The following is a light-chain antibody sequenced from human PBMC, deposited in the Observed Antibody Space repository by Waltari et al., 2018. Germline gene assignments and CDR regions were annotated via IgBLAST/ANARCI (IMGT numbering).Light chain of an antibody. V-gene: IGKV4-1*01. CDR3: QQHYTTPWT. CDR2: WAS. CDR1: QTVLYSANNKNY. Sequence: DIVMTQSPDSLAVSLGERATINCKSSQTVLYSANNKNYLTWYQHKPGQPPKLLISWASIRESGVPDRVTGSGSGTDFTLTISSLQAEDVAVYYFQQHYTTPWTFGQGTKVEIK. J-gene: IGKJ1*01.